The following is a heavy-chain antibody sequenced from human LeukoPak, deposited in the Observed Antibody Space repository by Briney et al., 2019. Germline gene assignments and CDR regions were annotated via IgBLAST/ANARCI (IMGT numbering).Heavy chain of an antibody. Sequence: ASVKVSCKASGYTFTRYYIHWVRQAPGQGLEWMGWINPNSGGTNYAQKFQGRVTMTRDTSISTAYMKLSRLRSDDTAVYYCARSPYSGSYYWAFDIWGQGTMVTVSS. D-gene: IGHD1-26*01. CDR1: GYTFTRYY. CDR2: INPNSGGT. V-gene: IGHV1-2*02. J-gene: IGHJ3*02. CDR3: ARSPYSGSYYWAFDI.